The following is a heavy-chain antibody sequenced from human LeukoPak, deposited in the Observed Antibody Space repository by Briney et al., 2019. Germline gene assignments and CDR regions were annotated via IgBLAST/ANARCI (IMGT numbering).Heavy chain of an antibody. Sequence: GASVKVSCKASGGTFSSYAISWVRQAPGQGLEWMGGIIPIFGTANYARKFQGRVTITADKSTSTAYMELSSLRSEDTAVYYCARENGYCSSTSCQNWFDPWGQGTLVTVSS. D-gene: IGHD2-2*01. V-gene: IGHV1-69*06. CDR1: GGTFSSYA. CDR3: ARENGYCSSTSCQNWFDP. CDR2: IIPIFGTA. J-gene: IGHJ5*02.